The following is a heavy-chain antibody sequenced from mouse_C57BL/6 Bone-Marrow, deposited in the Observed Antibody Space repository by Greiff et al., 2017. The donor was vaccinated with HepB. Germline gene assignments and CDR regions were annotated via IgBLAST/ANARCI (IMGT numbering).Heavy chain of an antibody. Sequence: VQLQQSGAELVRPGPSVKMSCKASGYTFTNYWIGWAKQRPGHGLEWIGDIYPGGGYTNYNEKFKGKATLTADKSSSTAYMQFRSLTSEDSAIYYCESAYPTGYFDYWGQGTTLTVSS. CDR1: GYTFTNYW. V-gene: IGHV1-63*01. D-gene: IGHD2-10*01. CDR3: ESAYPTGYFDY. CDR2: IYPGGGYT. J-gene: IGHJ2*01.